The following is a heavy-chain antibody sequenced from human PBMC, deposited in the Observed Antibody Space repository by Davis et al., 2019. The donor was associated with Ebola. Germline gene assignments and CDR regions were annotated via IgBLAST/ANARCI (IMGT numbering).Heavy chain of an antibody. J-gene: IGHJ6*02. Sequence: ASVKVSCKASGGTFSSYAISWVRQAPGQGLEWMGWISAYNGNTNYAQKLQGRVTMTTDTSTSTAYMELRSLRSDDTAVYYCARVGSGSYYTLYYYGMDVWGQGTTVTVSS. CDR2: ISAYNGNT. CDR1: GGTFSSYA. D-gene: IGHD3-10*01. V-gene: IGHV1-18*01. CDR3: ARVGSGSYYTLYYYGMDV.